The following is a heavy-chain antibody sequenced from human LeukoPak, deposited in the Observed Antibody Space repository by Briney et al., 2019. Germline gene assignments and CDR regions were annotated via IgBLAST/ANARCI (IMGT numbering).Heavy chain of an antibody. D-gene: IGHD3-16*02. V-gene: IGHV3-23*01. CDR2: ISASGGST. Sequence: GGSLRLSCAASGFIFSNYAMDWVRQAPGKGLEWVSVISASGGSTYYADSVKGRFTISRDNSKNTLYLQMNSLRAEDTAVYHCAKDRYDYVWGSYRSLWGQGALVTVSS. CDR1: GFIFSNYA. CDR3: AKDRYDYVWGSYRSL. J-gene: IGHJ4*02.